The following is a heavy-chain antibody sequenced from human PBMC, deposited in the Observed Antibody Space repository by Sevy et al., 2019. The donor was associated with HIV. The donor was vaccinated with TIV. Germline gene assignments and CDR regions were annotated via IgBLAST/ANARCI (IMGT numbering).Heavy chain of an antibody. D-gene: IGHD6-19*01. CDR2: VTPNSGAT. V-gene: IGHV1-2*06. J-gene: IGHJ5*02. CDR3: AGQSIGWYNWFDP. Sequence: ASVKVSCKASGYNFYIHWVRQAPGQGLEWMGRVTPNSGATSYAQKFQDMVAMTMDTSINTAYMELSGLKSDDTAIYYCAGQSIGWYNWFDPWGQGTLVTVSS. CDR1: GYNFY.